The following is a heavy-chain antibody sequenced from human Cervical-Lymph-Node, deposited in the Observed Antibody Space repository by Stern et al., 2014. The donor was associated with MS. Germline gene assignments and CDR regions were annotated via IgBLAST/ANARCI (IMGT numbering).Heavy chain of an antibody. CDR3: ARDGMAAATYYFDY. Sequence: QLVQSGAEVMKPGASVKVSCKASGYTFTSYYMHWVRQAPGPGLEWMGIINPSGGSTTYAQKFQGRVTMTRDTSTSTVYMEVSSLRSEDTAVYYCARDGMAAATYYFDYWGQGTLVTVSS. V-gene: IGHV1-46*01. D-gene: IGHD6-13*01. CDR1: GYTFTSYY. CDR2: INPSGGST. J-gene: IGHJ4*02.